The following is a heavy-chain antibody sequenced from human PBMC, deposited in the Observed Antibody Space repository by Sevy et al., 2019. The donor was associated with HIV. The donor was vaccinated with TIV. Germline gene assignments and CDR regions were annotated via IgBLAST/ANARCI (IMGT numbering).Heavy chain of an antibody. CDR3: ARRRLLGAFDI. CDR1: GFTFSDYY. Sequence: GGSLRLSCAASGFTFSDYYMSWIRQAPGKGLEWVSYISSSSSYTNYADSVKGRFTISRDNAKNSLYLQMNSLGAEDTAVYYCARRRLLGAFDIWGQGTMVTVSS. CDR2: ISSSSSYT. D-gene: IGHD3-22*01. V-gene: IGHV3-11*06. J-gene: IGHJ3*02.